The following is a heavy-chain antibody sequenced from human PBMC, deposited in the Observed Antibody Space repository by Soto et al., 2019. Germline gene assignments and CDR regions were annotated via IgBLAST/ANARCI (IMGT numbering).Heavy chain of an antibody. V-gene: IGHV3-30*18. J-gene: IGHJ4*02. CDR1: GFTFSNYG. Sequence: GGSLRLSCAASGFTFSNYGMHWVRQAPGKGLEWVAVISYDGSQKYYADSVKGRFTISRDNSKNTLYLQMNSLRAEDTAVYYCAKGLELLFMGNFDFWGQGTLVTVSS. D-gene: IGHD3-10*01. CDR3: AKGLELLFMGNFDF. CDR2: ISYDGSQK.